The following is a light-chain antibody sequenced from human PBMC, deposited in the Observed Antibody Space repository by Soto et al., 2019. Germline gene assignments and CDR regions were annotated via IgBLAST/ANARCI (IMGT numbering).Light chain of an antibody. CDR1: QTISSW. J-gene: IGKJ1*01. V-gene: IGKV1-5*03. CDR3: QHYNSYSEA. CDR2: KAS. Sequence: DIQMTQSSSTLSGSLGDSVTITCRASQTISSWLAWYQQKPGKAPKLLIYKASTLKSGVPSRFSGSGSGTEFTLTISSLQPDDFATYYCQHYNSYSEAFGQGTKVDIK.